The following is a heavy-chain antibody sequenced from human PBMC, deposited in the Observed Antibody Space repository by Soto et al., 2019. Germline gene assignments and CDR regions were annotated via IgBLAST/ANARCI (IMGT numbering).Heavy chain of an antibody. V-gene: IGHV3-30-3*01. CDR1: GFTFSSYA. CDR2: ISYDGSNI. D-gene: IGHD3-22*01. Sequence: QVQLVESGGGVVQPGRSLRLSCAASGFTFSSYAMHWVRQAPGKGLEWVAVISYDGSNIYYADSVKGRFTISRDNSKNTLYLQMNSLRAEDTAVYYCAREGYYDSNGYYAADYWGQGTPVTVSS. CDR3: AREGYYDSNGYYAADY. J-gene: IGHJ4*02.